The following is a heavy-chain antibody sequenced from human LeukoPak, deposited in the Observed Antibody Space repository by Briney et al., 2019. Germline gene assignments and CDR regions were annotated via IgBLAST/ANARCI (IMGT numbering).Heavy chain of an antibody. CDR3: ARDIVVVPFYYNYMDV. CDR1: GYTFTGYY. D-gene: IGHD2-2*01. Sequence: GASVKVSCKASGYTFTGYYMHWVRQAPGQGLEWMGWINPNSGGTNYAQKFQGRVTMTRDTSISTAYMELSRLRSDDTAVYYCARDIVVVPFYYNYMDVWGKGTTVTVSS. CDR2: INPNSGGT. V-gene: IGHV1-2*02. J-gene: IGHJ6*03.